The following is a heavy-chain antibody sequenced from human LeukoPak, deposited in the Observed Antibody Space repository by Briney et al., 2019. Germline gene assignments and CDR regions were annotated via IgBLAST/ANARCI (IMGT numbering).Heavy chain of an antibody. Sequence: GGSLRLSCAASGFISTNYWIHWVRQVPGKGLVWVSRIDEDGTATHYADSVRGRFAISRDSAKNTVYLQMNILRAEDTALYYCKRTAEGNYKWAFDIGGKGTGVPV. V-gene: IGHV3-74*01. CDR3: KRTAEGNYKWAFDI. D-gene: IGHD1-1*01. CDR1: GFISTNYW. J-gene: IGHJ3*02. CDR2: IDEDGTAT.